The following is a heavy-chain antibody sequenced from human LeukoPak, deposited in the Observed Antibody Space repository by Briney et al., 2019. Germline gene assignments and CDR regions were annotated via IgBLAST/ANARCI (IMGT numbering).Heavy chain of an antibody. CDR1: GYTFTSYD. CDR2: MNPNSGNT. CDR3: ARGYRYSGSLDY. D-gene: IGHD1-26*01. Sequence: ASVKVSCKASGYTFTSYDINWVRQATGQGLEWMGWMNPNSGNTGYAQKFQGRVTITRNTSISTAYMELSSLRSEDTAVYYCARGYRYSGSLDYWGQGTLVTVSS. J-gene: IGHJ4*02. V-gene: IGHV1-8*03.